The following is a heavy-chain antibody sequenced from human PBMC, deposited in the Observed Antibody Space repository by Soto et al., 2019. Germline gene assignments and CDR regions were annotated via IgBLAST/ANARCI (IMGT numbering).Heavy chain of an antibody. Sequence: GSVKGCRKGSGYTPTELFRQWGGQAPGKGLEWMGGFDPEDGETIYAQKFQGRVTMTEDTSTDTAYMELSSLRSEDTAVYYCATDVDVTTFGYSGQGTLVTVSS. CDR2: FDPEDGET. V-gene: IGHV1-24*01. D-gene: IGHD4-17*01. J-gene: IGHJ4*02. CDR1: GYTPTELF. CDR3: ATDVDVTTFGY.